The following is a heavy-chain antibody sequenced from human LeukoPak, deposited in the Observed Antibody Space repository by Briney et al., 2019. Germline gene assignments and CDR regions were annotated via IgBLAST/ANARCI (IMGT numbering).Heavy chain of an antibody. CDR2: ISWNSGSI. V-gene: IGHV3-9*03. Sequence: GGSLRLSCAASGFTFDDYARHWVRQAPGKGLEWISGISWNSGSIGYADSVKGRFTISRDNAKNSLYLQMNSLRAEDMALNYCAKDANPSGGELVSSYFDYWGQGTLVTVSS. J-gene: IGHJ4*02. D-gene: IGHD1-26*01. CDR1: GFTFDDYA. CDR3: AKDANPSGGELVSSYFDY.